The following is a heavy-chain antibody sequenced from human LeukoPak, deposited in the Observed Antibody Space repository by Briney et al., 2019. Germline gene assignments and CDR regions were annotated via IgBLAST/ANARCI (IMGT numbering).Heavy chain of an antibody. J-gene: IGHJ5*02. V-gene: IGHV4-4*02. CDR3: ARERITILRGVSYKGGWIDP. CDR1: GGSISSSNW. D-gene: IGHD3-10*01. CDR2: IYHAGNT. Sequence: PSETLSLTCAVSGGSISSSNWWSWVRQPPGKGLEWIGEIYHAGNTNYNSSLKSRVTISVDKSKNQFSLRLRSVTAADTALYFCARERITILRGVSYKGGWIDPWGQGSLVIVSS.